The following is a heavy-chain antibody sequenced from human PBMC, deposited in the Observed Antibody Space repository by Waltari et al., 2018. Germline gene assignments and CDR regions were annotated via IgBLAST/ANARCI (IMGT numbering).Heavy chain of an antibody. CDR3: ATGGRIAVAGDWFDP. J-gene: IGHJ5*02. V-gene: IGHV4-39*01. CDR1: GGPISSSSYY. D-gene: IGHD6-19*01. CDR2: IYYSGST. Sequence: QLQLQESGPGLVKPSETLSLTCTVSGGPISSSSYYWGWIRQPPGKGLEWIGSIYYSGSTYYNPSLKSRVTISVDTSKNQFSLKLSSVTAADTAVYYCATGGRIAVAGDWFDPWGQGTLVTVSS.